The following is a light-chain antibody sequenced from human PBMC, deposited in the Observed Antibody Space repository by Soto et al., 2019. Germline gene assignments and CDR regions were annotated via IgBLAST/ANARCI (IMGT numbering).Light chain of an antibody. Sequence: EIVLTQSPGTLSLSPGERATLSCRASQSIITNYLAWYRQKPGQAPRLLIYGASTRATGIPARFSGSGSGTEFTLTISRLEPEDSAVYYCQQYSSAPRTFGQGTKVDIK. CDR1: QSIITNY. J-gene: IGKJ1*01. CDR3: QQYSSAPRT. V-gene: IGKV3-20*01. CDR2: GAS.